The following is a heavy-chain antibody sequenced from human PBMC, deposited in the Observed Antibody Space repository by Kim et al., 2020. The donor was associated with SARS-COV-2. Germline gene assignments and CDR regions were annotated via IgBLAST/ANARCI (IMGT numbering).Heavy chain of an antibody. D-gene: IGHD5-12*01. J-gene: IGHJ4*02. CDR3: ARARAYSGYEFDY. V-gene: IGHV4-4*07. Sequence: YNPSLKSRVTMSLNTPSKQFFLRVNSVTAADTAVYYCARARAYSGYEFDYWGQGTLVTVSS.